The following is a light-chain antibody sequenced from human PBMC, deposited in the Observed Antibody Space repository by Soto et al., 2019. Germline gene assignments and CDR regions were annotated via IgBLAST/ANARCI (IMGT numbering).Light chain of an antibody. CDR1: QSISSW. Sequence: IQMTQSPSTLSASVGDRVTITCRASQSISSWLAWYQQKPGKAPKLLIYKASSLESGVPSRFSGSGSGTEFTLTISSLQPDDFATYYCQQYNRYSGTFGQGTKVEIK. CDR3: QQYNRYSGT. J-gene: IGKJ1*01. V-gene: IGKV1-5*03. CDR2: KAS.